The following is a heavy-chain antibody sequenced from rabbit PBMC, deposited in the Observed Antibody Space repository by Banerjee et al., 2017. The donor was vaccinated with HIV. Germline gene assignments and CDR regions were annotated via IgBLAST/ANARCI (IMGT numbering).Heavy chain of an antibody. CDR1: GFSFSSGYW. J-gene: IGHJ6*01. CDR3: ARTDYYNSGWGLDL. D-gene: IGHD4-1*01. CDR2: IYAGNSGNT. Sequence: QEQLEESGGDLVKPEGSLTLTCTASGFSFSSGYWICWVRQAPGKGLEWIACIYAGNSGNTWYASWVNGRFTISKTSSTTVTLQMTSLTAADTATYFCARTDYYNSGWGLDLRGPGTLVTVS. V-gene: IGHV1S45*01.